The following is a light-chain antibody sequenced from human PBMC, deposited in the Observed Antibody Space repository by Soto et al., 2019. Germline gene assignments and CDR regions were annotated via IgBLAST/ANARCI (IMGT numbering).Light chain of an antibody. CDR2: WAS. CDR3: QQYSNWPT. V-gene: IGKV4-1*01. J-gene: IGKJ5*01. Sequence: YWASTRGSGVPDRLSGSGSGTDFTLTISSMKSEDYALYYCQQYSNWPTFGQGTRLEIK.